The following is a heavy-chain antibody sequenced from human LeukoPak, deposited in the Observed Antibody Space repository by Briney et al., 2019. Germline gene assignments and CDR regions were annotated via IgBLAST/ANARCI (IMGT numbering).Heavy chain of an antibody. CDR2: ISWNSGRI. CDR3: AKDGRGAVAGTYYYYGMDV. D-gene: IGHD6-19*01. Sequence: GRSLRLSCAASGFTFDDYWVRQAPGTGLEWVSGISWNSGRIGYADSVKGRFTISRDNAKNSLYLQMNSLRAEDTALYYCAKDGRGAVAGTYYYYGMDVWGQGTTVTVSS. V-gene: IGHV3-9*01. J-gene: IGHJ6*02. CDR1: GFTFDDY.